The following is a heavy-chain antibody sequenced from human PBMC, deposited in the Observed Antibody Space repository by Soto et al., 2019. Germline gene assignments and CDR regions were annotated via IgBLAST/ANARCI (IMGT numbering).Heavy chain of an antibody. CDR1: VGTFSSYA. Sequence: PKXSVKVSCQAAVGTFSSYAMSWLRQAPGQGLEWMGGIIPIFGTANYAQKFQGRVTITADESTSTAYMELSSLRSEDTAVYYCARGRQLTGSDLPYGMDVWGQGTTVTVSS. V-gene: IGHV1-69*13. J-gene: IGHJ6*02. CDR3: ARGRQLTGSDLPYGMDV. CDR2: IIPIFGTA. D-gene: IGHD2-15*01.